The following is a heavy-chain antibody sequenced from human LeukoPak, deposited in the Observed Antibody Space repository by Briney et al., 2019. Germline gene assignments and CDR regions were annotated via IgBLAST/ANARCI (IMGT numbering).Heavy chain of an antibody. J-gene: IGHJ4*02. CDR1: GFTFRSYS. CDR2: ISSSSRYI. CDR3: ARETYCTNTSCPIGDHFDY. V-gene: IGHV3-21*01. D-gene: IGHD2-2*01. Sequence: GGSLRLSCAASGFTFRSYSTNWVRQAPGKGLEWVSSISSSSRYIYYADSVKGRFTISRDNAKNSLYPQMNSLRAEDTAVYYCARETYCTNTSCPIGDHFDYWGQGTLVTVSS.